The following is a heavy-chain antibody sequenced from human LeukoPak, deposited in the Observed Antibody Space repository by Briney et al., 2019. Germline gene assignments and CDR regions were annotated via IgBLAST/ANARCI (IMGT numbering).Heavy chain of an antibody. D-gene: IGHD3-10*01. V-gene: IGHV4-61*02. J-gene: IGHJ4*02. CDR1: GGSISSGSYY. Sequence: PSETLSLTCTVSGGSISSGSYYWSWIRQPAGKGLEWIGRIYTSGSTNYNPSLESRVTISVDTSKNQFSLKLSSVTAADTAVYYCARDTSGSYYNPHFDYWGQGTLVTVSS. CDR2: IYTSGST. CDR3: ARDTSGSYYNPHFDY.